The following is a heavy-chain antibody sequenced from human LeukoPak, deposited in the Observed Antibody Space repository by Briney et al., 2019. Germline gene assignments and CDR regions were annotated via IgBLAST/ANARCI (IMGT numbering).Heavy chain of an antibody. D-gene: IGHD3-22*01. CDR2: ISGSGGST. Sequence: GGSLRLSCAASAFTFSSNWMHWVRQVPGKGLVWVSAISGSGGSTYYADSVKGRFTISRDNSKNTLYLQMNSLRAEDMAVYYCAKAGAMIVVVSHYFFDYWGQGTLVTVSS. J-gene: IGHJ4*02. CDR3: AKAGAMIVVVSHYFFDY. V-gene: IGHV3-23*01. CDR1: AFTFSSNW.